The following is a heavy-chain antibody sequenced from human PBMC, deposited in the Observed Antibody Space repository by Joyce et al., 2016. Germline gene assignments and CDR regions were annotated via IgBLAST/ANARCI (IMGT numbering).Heavy chain of an antibody. J-gene: IGHJ5*02. D-gene: IGHD6-6*01. CDR1: GGSSSSGSYF. Sequence: QVHLQESGPGLVKPSQTLSLTCTVSGGSSSSGSYFWSWIRQPAGKGLEWIGRVYASGRTSYNPSLNSRVTMSTDTSRNQFSLKLSSVTASDTAVYYCARTDYSTSSRYFDPWGQGTLVTVSS. CDR3: ARTDYSTSSRYFDP. V-gene: IGHV4-61*02. CDR2: VYASGRT.